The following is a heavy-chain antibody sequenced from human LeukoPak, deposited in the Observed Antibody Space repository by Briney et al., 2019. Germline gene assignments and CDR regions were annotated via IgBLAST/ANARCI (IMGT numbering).Heavy chain of an antibody. CDR2: ISGSGVST. V-gene: IGHV3-23*01. J-gene: IGHJ5*01. D-gene: IGHD5-12*01. CDR3: AKRVEIVAASNSWFDS. CDR1: GFTFSTYA. Sequence: GGSLRLSCAASGFTFSTYAMTWVRQAPGKGLEWDSAISGSGVSTYYADSVKGRFTISRDNSKNTLYLQMDSLRAEDTAIYYCAKRVEIVAASNSWFDSWGQGILVTVFS.